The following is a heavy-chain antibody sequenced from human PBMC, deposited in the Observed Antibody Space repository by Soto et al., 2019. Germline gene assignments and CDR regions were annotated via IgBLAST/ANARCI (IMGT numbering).Heavy chain of an antibody. CDR3: ARDGTLYDSSAYYYVY. V-gene: IGHV1-69*01. Sequence: QVQLVQSGAEVKKPGSSVKVSCKASGGTFSRYAINWLRQAPGQGLEWMGGIIPVFGKANYAQKFQGRVTITADESTTTGYMELRSLTSEDTAGYYCARDGTLYDSSAYYYVYWGQGTLVTVSS. J-gene: IGHJ4*02. CDR2: IIPVFGKA. D-gene: IGHD3-22*01. CDR1: GGTFSRYA.